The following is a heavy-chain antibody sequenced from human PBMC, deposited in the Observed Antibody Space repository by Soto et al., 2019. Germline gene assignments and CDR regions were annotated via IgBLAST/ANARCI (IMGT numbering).Heavy chain of an antibody. V-gene: IGHV6-1*01. J-gene: IGHJ4*02. Sequence: LTFDISGDSVSSNSAAWNWIRQSPSRGLEWLGRTYYRSKWYNDYAVSVKSRITINPDTSKNQFSLQLNSVTPEDTAVYYCARDQSYSSGPRVSYYFDYWGQGTQVTVSS. CDR1: GDSVSSNSAA. CDR3: ARDQSYSSGPRVSYYFDY. CDR2: TYYRSKWYN. D-gene: IGHD6-19*01.